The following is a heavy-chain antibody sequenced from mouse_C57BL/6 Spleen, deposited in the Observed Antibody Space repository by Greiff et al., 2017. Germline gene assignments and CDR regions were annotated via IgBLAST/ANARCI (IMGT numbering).Heavy chain of an antibody. V-gene: IGHV1-50*01. Sequence: QVQLKQPGAELVKPGASVKLSCKASGYTFTSYWMQWVKQRPGQGLEWIGEIDPSDSYTNYNQKFKGKATLTVDTSSSTAYMQLSSLTSEDSAVYYCARVYYYGSGIDYWGQGTTLTVSS. CDR2: IDPSDSYT. CDR3: ARVYYYGSGIDY. D-gene: IGHD1-1*01. CDR1: GYTFTSYW. J-gene: IGHJ2*01.